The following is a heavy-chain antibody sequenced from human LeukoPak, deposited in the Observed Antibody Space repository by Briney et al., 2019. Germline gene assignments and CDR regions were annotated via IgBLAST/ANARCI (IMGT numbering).Heavy chain of an antibody. V-gene: IGHV3-23*01. D-gene: IGHD6-19*01. CDR3: ANNSSDFDAFDI. Sequence: GGSLRLSCAASGFTFRSYAMSWVRQAPGKGLEWVSAISGSGGSTYYADSVEGRFTISRDNSKNTLYLQMNSLRAEDTAVHYCANNSSDFDAFDIWGQGTMVTVSS. CDR2: ISGSGGST. CDR1: GFTFRSYA. J-gene: IGHJ3*02.